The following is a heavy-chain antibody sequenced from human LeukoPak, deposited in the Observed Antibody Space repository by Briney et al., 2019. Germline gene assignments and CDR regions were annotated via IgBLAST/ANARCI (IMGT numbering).Heavy chain of an antibody. V-gene: IGHV4-31*03. CDR2: IYYSGST. J-gene: IGHJ4*02. CDR1: GGSISSGGYY. D-gene: IGHD3-10*01. Sequence: PSETLSLTCTVSGGSISSGGYYWSWIRQHPGKGLEWIGYIYYSGSTYYNPSLKSRVTISVDTSKNQFSLKLSSVTAADTAVYYCARAGPFTMARGVIITFDYWGQGTLVTVSS. CDR3: ARAGPFTMARGVIITFDY.